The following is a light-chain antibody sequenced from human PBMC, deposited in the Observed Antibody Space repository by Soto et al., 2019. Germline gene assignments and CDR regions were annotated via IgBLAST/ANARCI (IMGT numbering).Light chain of an antibody. CDR1: QDISNY. V-gene: IGKV1-33*01. J-gene: IGKJ4*01. Sequence: DIQITQSPSSLSASVVDRVTITCQASQDISNYLNWYQQKPGKAPKLLIYDASNLETVVPSRFSGSGSGTDFTFTISSLQPEDIATYYCQQYDNLPLSGFGGGTKVDIK. CDR3: QQYDNLPLSG. CDR2: DAS.